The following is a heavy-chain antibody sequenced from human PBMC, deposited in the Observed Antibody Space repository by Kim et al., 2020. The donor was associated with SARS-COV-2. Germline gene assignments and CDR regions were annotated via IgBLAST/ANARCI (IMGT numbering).Heavy chain of an antibody. CDR2: T. J-gene: IGHJ4*02. V-gene: IGHV3-23*01. Sequence: TYHADSVKGQFTIARDNSKNTLYLQMNSLRAEDTAVYYCAKDPIAAAGGYWGQGTLVTVSS. CDR3: AKDPIAAAGGY. D-gene: IGHD6-13*01.